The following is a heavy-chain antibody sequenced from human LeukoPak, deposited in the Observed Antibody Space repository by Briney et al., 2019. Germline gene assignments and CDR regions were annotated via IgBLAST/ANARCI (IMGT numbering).Heavy chain of an antibody. Sequence: GGSLRLSCAASGFTFSSYEMNWVRQAPGKGLEWFTYISSSGTTIYYAGSVKGRFTISRDNAKNSLYLQMNSLRAEDTAIYYCARGWFDSWGQGTLVTVSS. V-gene: IGHV3-48*03. J-gene: IGHJ5*01. CDR3: ARGWFDS. CDR2: ISSSGTTI. CDR1: GFTFSSYE.